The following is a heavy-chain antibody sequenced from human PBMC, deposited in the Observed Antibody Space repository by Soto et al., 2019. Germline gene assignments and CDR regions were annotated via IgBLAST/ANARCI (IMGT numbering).Heavy chain of an antibody. V-gene: IGHV3-33*01. CDR2: IWYDGSNK. CDR1: VFTFISYG. J-gene: IGHJ6*02. D-gene: IGHD4-17*01. CDR3: ARGKAPDYGDYYYYGMDV. Sequence: PGWSLRLSCASSVFTFISYGMHWVRRAPGKGLEWVAVIWYDGSNKYYADSVKGRFTISRDNSKNTLYLQMNSLRAEDTAVYYCARGKAPDYGDYYYYGMDVWGQGTTVTVSS.